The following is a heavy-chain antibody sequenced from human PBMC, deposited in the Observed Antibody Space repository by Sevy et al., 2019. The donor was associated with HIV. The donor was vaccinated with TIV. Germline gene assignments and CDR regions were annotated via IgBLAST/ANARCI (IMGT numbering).Heavy chain of an antibody. CDR1: GYTFIGYD. Sequence: ASVKVSCKASGYTFIGYDLHWVRQAPGQGLEWMGWINPNSGGTNYAPKFQGRVTMTRDTSISTASMELSRLRSDDTAVYYCTRSAAEAKNFYCGGDCYSDYWGQGTLVTVSS. J-gene: IGHJ4*02. D-gene: IGHD2-21*02. CDR3: TRSAAEAKNFYCGGDCYSDY. V-gene: IGHV1-2*02. CDR2: INPNSGGT.